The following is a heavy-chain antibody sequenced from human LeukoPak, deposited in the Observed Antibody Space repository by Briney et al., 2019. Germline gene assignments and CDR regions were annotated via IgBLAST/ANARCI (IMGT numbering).Heavy chain of an antibody. D-gene: IGHD4-11*01. V-gene: IGHV3-23*01. CDR3: AKYAPPTTVVTRYFDY. Sequence: GGSLRLSCAASGFTFSSYAMSWVRQAPGKGLEWVSALAASGGSTFYVDSVKGRFTVSRDNSKNTLYLQMNSLRVEDTAVYYCAKYAPPTTVVTRYFDYWGQGTLVTVS. CDR2: LAASGGST. CDR1: GFTFSSYA. J-gene: IGHJ4*02.